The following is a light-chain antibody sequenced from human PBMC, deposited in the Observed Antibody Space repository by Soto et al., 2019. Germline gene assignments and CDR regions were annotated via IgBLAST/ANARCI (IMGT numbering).Light chain of an antibody. J-gene: IGKJ1*01. V-gene: IGKV1-5*03. CDR1: QSINNW. Sequence: DIQMTQSPSTLSASVGDRVTITCRASQSINNWLAWYQQKPGKAPKLFIFKASTLESGVPSRFSGSGSGTEFTLSISSLQPDDFATYFCQQYGSFPRTFDQGTKVELK. CDR2: KAS. CDR3: QQYGSFPRT.